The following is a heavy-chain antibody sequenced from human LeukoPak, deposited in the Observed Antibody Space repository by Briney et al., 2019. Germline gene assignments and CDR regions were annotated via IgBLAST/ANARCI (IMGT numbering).Heavy chain of an antibody. D-gene: IGHD3-22*01. CDR3: ARGESDYYDSSGYYYNWFDL. J-gene: IGHJ5*02. Sequence: PSETLSLTCAVYGGSFSGYYWSWIRQPPGKGLEWIGEINHSGSTNYNPSLKSRVTISVDTSKNQFSLTLSSVTAADTTVYYCARGESDYYDSSGYYYNWFDLWGQGTLVTVSS. V-gene: IGHV4-34*01. CDR2: INHSGST. CDR1: GGSFSGYY.